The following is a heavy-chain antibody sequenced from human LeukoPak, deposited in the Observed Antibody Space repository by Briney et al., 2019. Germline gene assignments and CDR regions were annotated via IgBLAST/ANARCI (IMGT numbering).Heavy chain of an antibody. CDR3: ARQAEYYYDSSGRFDY. V-gene: IGHV4-38-2*01. Sequence: SETLSLTCAVSGYSISSGYYWGWIRQPPGKGLEWIGSIYHSGSTYYNPSLKSRVTISVDTSKNRFSLKLSSVTAADTAVYYCARQAEYYYDSSGRFDYWGQGTLVTVSS. D-gene: IGHD3-22*01. J-gene: IGHJ4*02. CDR1: GYSISSGYY. CDR2: IYHSGST.